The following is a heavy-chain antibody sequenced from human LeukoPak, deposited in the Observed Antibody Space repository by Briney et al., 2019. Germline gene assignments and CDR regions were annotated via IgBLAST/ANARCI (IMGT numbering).Heavy chain of an antibody. CDR2: IVPIFGTA. D-gene: IGHD3-22*01. CDR1: GGTFSSYA. J-gene: IGHJ4*02. CDR3: ASHYDSSGYYPLTLSGNFDY. V-gene: IGHV1-69*13. Sequence: GASVKVSCKAFGGTFSSYAISWVRQAPGQGLEWMGGIVPIFGTANYAQKFQGRVTITADESTSTAYMELSSLRSEDTAVYYCASHYDSSGYYPLTLSGNFDYWGQGTLVTVSS.